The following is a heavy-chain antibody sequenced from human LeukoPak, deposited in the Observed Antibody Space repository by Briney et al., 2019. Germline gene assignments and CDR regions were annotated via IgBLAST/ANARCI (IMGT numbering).Heavy chain of an antibody. D-gene: IGHD1-1*01. J-gene: IGHJ6*03. V-gene: IGHV3-30*02. CDR2: IRDDGSNK. Sequence: GGSLRLSCAASGFTFSSDGMHWVRQAPGKGLEWVAFIRDDGSNKYYADSVKGRFTISRDNSKNTLYLQMNSLRAEDTAVYYCAKDSQLELRHSYYYYYMDVWGKGTTVTVSS. CDR1: GFTFSSDG. CDR3: AKDSQLELRHSYYYYYMDV.